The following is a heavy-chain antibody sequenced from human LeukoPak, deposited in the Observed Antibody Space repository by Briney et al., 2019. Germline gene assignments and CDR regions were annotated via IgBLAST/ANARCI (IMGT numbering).Heavy chain of an antibody. D-gene: IGHD2/OR15-2a*01. Sequence: PSETLSLTCTVSGGSISSYYWSWIRQPPGKGLEWIGNILYSGSTNYNPSLNSRVTISVDTSKNQFSLKLSSVTAADTAVYYCAGHHPRNTVDFWGQGTLVTVSS. V-gene: IGHV4-59*08. CDR1: GGSISSYY. J-gene: IGHJ4*02. CDR2: ILYSGST. CDR3: AGHHPRNTVDF.